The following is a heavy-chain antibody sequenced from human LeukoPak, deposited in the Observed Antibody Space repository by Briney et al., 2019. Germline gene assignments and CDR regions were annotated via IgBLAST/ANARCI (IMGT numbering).Heavy chain of an antibody. D-gene: IGHD3-16*01. CDR3: AKDDNYIRFLS. CDR1: GFTFSSYE. J-gene: IGHJ5*02. CDR2: ISSSGSTI. V-gene: IGHV3-48*03. Sequence: GGSLRLSCAASGFTFSSYEMNWVRQAPGKGLEWVSYISSSGSTIYYADSVKGRFTISRDNSKNTLYLQMNSLRAEDTAVYYCAKDDNYIRFLSWGQGTLVTVSS.